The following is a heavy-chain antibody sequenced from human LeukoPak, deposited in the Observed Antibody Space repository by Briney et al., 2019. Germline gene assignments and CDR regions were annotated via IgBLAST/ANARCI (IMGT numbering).Heavy chain of an antibody. D-gene: IGHD5-18*01. CDR1: GLTVSSNY. CDR2: FYNGINT. Sequence: GGSLRLSCAAAGLTVSSNYMTWVRQAPGKGLEWVSVFYNGINTYYADSVKGRFTTSRDNSKNTLYLQMNSLRVEDTAVYFCARVGSGNTYGYADYWGQGTLVTVSS. V-gene: IGHV3-66*01. CDR3: ARVGSGNTYGYADY. J-gene: IGHJ4*02.